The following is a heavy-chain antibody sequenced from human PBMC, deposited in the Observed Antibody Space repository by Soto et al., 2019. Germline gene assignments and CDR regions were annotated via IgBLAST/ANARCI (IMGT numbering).Heavy chain of an antibody. CDR2: ISSSSSYI. CDR1: GFTFSSYS. CDR3: AKDQVHDAFDI. Sequence: GGSLRLSCAASGFTFSSYSMNWVRQAPGKGLEWVSFISSSSSYIYYADSVKGRFTISRDNAKNTLYLQMNSLRAEDTAVYYCAKDQVHDAFDIWGQGTMVTVSS. J-gene: IGHJ3*02. V-gene: IGHV3-21*04.